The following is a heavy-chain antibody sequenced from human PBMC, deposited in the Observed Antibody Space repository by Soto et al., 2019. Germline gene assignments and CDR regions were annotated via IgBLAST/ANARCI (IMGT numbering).Heavy chain of an antibody. CDR1: GFNFSNYL. J-gene: IGHJ4*02. Sequence: GRALRLSCVASGFNFSNYLMSWVRPTPGKGLEWVANIKQDGSDKYYVGSVKGRFTISRDNAKNSLYLQMNSLRADDTALYYCARCGISTTWCHWGQGTLVTVSS. CDR3: ARCGISTTWCH. CDR2: IKQDGSDK. V-gene: IGHV3-7*05. D-gene: IGHD2-8*02.